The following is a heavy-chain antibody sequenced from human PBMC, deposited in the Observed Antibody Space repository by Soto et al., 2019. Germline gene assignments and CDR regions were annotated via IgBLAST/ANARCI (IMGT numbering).Heavy chain of an antibody. CDR3: TTDLLGYYDFWSGYPPYGMDV. J-gene: IGHJ6*02. V-gene: IGHV3-15*01. Sequence: GGSLRLSCAASGFTFSNAWMSWVRQAPGKGLEWVGRIKSKTDGGTTDYAAPVKGRFTISRDDSKNTLYLQMNSLKTEDTAVYYCTTDLLGYYDFWSGYPPYGMDVWGQGTTVTVSS. D-gene: IGHD3-3*01. CDR2: IKSKTDGGTT. CDR1: GFTFSNAW.